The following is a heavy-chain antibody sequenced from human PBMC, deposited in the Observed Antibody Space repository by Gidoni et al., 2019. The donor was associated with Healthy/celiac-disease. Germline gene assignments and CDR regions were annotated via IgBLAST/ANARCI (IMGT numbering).Heavy chain of an antibody. Sequence: QVQLVQSGAEVKKPGSSVKVSCTASGGTFSSYAISWVRQAPGQGLEWMGRIIPILGIANYAQKFQGRVTITADKSTSTAYMELSSLRSEDTAVYYCARGFSQQLGNDAFDIWGQGTMVTVSS. CDR1: GGTFSSYA. CDR3: ARGFSQQLGNDAFDI. D-gene: IGHD6-13*01. J-gene: IGHJ3*02. CDR2: IIPILGIA. V-gene: IGHV1-69*04.